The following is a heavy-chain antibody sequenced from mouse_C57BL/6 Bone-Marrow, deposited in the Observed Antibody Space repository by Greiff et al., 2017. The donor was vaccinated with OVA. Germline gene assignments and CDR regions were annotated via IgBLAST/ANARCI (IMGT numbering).Heavy chain of an antibody. J-gene: IGHJ2*01. CDR2: ISSGSSTI. CDR1: GFPFSDYG. CDR3: ARDWLLLY. V-gene: IGHV5-17*01. D-gene: IGHD2-3*01. Sequence: EVQVVESGGGLVKPGGSLKLSCAASGFPFSDYGMHWVRQAPEKGLEWVAYISSGSSTIYYADTVKGRFTISSDNAKNTLFLQMTSLRSEDTAMYDCARDWLLLYWGQGTTLTVSS.